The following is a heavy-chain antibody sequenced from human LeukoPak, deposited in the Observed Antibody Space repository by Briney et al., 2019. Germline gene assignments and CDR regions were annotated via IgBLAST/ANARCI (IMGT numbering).Heavy chain of an antibody. CDR3: AKVVQMVRGVTPFDY. Sequence: GGSLRLSCAASGFIFSDYYMSWIRQAPGKGLEWVSYINFSGSTIYYADSVKGRFTISRDNAKNSLYLQMNSLRAEDTAVYYCAKVVQMVRGVTPFDYWGQGTLVTVSS. D-gene: IGHD3-10*01. CDR2: INFSGSTI. J-gene: IGHJ4*02. CDR1: GFIFSDYY. V-gene: IGHV3-11*04.